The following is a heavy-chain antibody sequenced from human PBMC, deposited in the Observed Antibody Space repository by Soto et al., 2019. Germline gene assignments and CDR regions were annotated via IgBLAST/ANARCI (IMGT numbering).Heavy chain of an antibody. J-gene: IGHJ3*02. D-gene: IGHD3-3*01. Sequence: SETLSLTCTVSGGSISSYYWSWIRQPPGKGLEWIGYIYYSGSTNYNPSLKSRVTISVDTSKNQFSLKLSSVTAADTAVYYCARALRLLETEYAFDIWGQGTMVTVSS. CDR1: GGSISSYY. V-gene: IGHV4-59*01. CDR3: ARALRLLETEYAFDI. CDR2: IYYSGST.